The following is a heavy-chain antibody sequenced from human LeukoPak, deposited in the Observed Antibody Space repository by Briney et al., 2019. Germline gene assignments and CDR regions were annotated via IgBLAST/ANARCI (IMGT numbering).Heavy chain of an antibody. Sequence: GGSLRLSCAASGFTFNTFNMNWVRQAPGKGLEWVSYISSSGSTIYYADSVKGRFTISRDNAKNSLYLQMNSLRAEDTAVYYCARATGGSSWYLDYWGQGTLVTVSS. D-gene: IGHD6-13*01. CDR2: ISSSGSTI. J-gene: IGHJ4*02. CDR3: ARATGGSSWYLDY. CDR1: GFTFNTFN. V-gene: IGHV3-48*04.